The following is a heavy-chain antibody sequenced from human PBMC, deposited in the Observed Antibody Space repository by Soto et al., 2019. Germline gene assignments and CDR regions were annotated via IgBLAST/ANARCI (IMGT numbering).Heavy chain of an antibody. CDR3: AREGDSSSSEGWFDP. J-gene: IGHJ5*02. D-gene: IGHD6-6*01. CDR1: GGTFSSYA. Sequence: ASVKVSCKASGGTFSSYAISWVRQAPGQGLEWMGGIIPIFGTANYAQKFQGRVTITADESTSTAYMELSSLRSEDTAVYYCAREGDSSSSEGWFDPWGQGTLVTVSS. CDR2: IIPIFGTA. V-gene: IGHV1-69*13.